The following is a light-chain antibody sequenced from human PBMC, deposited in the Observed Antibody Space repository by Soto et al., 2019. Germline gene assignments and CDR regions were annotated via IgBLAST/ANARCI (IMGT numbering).Light chain of an antibody. CDR3: QQTYSNLWT. V-gene: IGKV1-39*01. CDR1: QAISRY. Sequence: IQLTQSPSSLSASVGDRVIITCRASQAISRYLNWYQQKPGTAPKLLIYAASTVQSGVPSRFSGSGSGTDFTLTISGLQPEDFAHYYCQQTYSNLWTFGQGTKVEIK. CDR2: AAS. J-gene: IGKJ1*01.